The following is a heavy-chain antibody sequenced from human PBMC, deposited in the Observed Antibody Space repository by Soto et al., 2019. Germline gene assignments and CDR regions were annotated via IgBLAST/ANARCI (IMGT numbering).Heavy chain of an antibody. D-gene: IGHD1-26*01. CDR3: ARDLTRAFSGRYYLHSVYLDI. V-gene: IGHV1-18*04. J-gene: IGHJ3*02. CDR2: IGTYNGDT. Sequence: QVQLVQSGAEVKKPGASVKVSCKASGYTFNNYAISWVRQAPGQGLEWMGWIGTYNGDTNYAQNFQGIVTMTTDTSMTKVTIGLRSHGSEDTAMFYCARDLTRAFSGRYYLHSVYLDIWSQGTMITVSS. CDR1: GYTFNNYA.